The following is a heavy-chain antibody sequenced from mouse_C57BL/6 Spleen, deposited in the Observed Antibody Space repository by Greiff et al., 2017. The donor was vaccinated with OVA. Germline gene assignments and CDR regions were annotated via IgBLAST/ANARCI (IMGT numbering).Heavy chain of an antibody. Sequence: EVQVVESGGGLVKPGGSLKLSCAASGFTFSDYGMHWVRQAPEKGLEWVAYISSGSSTIYYADTVKGRFTISRDNAKNTLFLQMTSLRSEDTAMYYCATAYDYVAMDYWGQGTSVTVSS. V-gene: IGHV5-17*01. CDR3: ATAYDYVAMDY. CDR1: GFTFSDYG. J-gene: IGHJ4*01. CDR2: ISSGSSTI.